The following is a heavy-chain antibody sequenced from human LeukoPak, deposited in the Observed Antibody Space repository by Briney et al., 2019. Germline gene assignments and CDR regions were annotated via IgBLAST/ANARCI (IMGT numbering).Heavy chain of an antibody. V-gene: IGHV4-31*03. J-gene: IGHJ4*02. Sequence: PSETLSLTCTVSGGSISSGGYYWSWLRQHPGKGLEWIGYIYYSGSTYYNPSLKSRVTMSVDTSKNQFSLKLSSVTAADTAVYYCARAGHDILTGYYDYWGQGTLVTVSS. CDR2: IYYSGST. CDR3: ARAGHDILTGYYDY. D-gene: IGHD3-9*01. CDR1: GGSISSGGYY.